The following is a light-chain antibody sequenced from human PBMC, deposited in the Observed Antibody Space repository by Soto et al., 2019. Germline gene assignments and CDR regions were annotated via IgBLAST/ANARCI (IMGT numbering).Light chain of an antibody. V-gene: IGKV3-11*01. J-gene: IGKJ4*01. CDR3: QQRDNWPGT. CDR1: QSLSNY. CDR2: DAS. Sequence: EIVLTQSPATLSLSPGERATLSCRASQSLSNYIAWYQQKPGQAPRLLIYDASTRATGVAARFSGSGSGTDFTLTISSLEPEDFAVYSCQQRDNWPGTFGGGTKVEIK.